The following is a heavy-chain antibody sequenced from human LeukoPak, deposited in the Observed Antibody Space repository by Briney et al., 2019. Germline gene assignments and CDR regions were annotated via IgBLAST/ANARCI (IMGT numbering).Heavy chain of an antibody. D-gene: IGHD3-22*01. Sequence: SVRVSCKASGYTFTGYYMHWVRQAPGQGLEWMGGIIPIFGTANYAQKFQGRVTITADESTSTAYMELSSLRSEDTAVYYCARGRRDYYDSSGYFPLVYYFGYWGQGTLVTVSS. V-gene: IGHV1-69*13. CDR1: GYTFTGYY. CDR2: IIPIFGTA. CDR3: ARGRRDYYDSSGYFPLVYYFGY. J-gene: IGHJ4*02.